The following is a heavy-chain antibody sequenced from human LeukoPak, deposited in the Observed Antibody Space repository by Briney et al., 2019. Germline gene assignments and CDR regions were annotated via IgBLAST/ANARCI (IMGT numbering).Heavy chain of an antibody. CDR2: INSRGNT. D-gene: IGHD4-17*01. CDR3: ARENGDYVYDC. CDR1: GFTVSDNY. Sequence: GGSLRLSCAASGFTVSDNYMTWVRQAPGKGLEWVSVINSRGNTYYADSVKGRFTISRDSSKNTLYLQMNSLTVEDTAVYYCARENGDYVYDCWGQGTLVTVSS. J-gene: IGHJ4*02. V-gene: IGHV3-53*01.